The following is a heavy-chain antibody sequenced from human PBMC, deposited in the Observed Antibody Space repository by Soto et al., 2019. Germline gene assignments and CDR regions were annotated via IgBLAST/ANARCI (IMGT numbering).Heavy chain of an antibody. J-gene: IGHJ4*02. CDR3: ARAATYYYGLGSGDDY. V-gene: IGHV1-8*01. D-gene: IGHD3-10*01. CDR1: GYMFTTYD. CDR2: MNPNTGHT. Sequence: QVQLVQSGAEVKKPGASVKVSCKASGYMFTTYDIMWVRQATGQGLEWVGAMNPNTGHTGYAQKFQGRVTMTRDSSIRTAYMELSSLRSDDTAVYYCARAATYYYGLGSGDDYWGQGTLVTVSS.